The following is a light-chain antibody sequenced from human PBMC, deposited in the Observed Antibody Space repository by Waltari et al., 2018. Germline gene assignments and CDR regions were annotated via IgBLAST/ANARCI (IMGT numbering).Light chain of an antibody. Sequence: DLQMTQSPSSLSASVVDRVTITCRASQGISNYLAWYQQKPGKVPKHLIYAASTLQSGVPSRFSGSGAGKDFTLTISSLKPEDVATYYGQKYNSAPVTFGPGTKVDIK. J-gene: IGKJ3*01. CDR2: AAS. CDR1: QGISNY. V-gene: IGKV1-27*01. CDR3: QKYNSAPVT.